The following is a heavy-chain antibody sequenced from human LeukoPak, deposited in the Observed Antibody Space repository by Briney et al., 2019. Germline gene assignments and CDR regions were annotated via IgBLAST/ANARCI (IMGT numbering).Heavy chain of an antibody. Sequence: ASVKVSCKASGGTFSSYAISRVRQAPGQGLEWMGRIIPIFGTANYAQKFQGRVTITTDESTSTAYMELSSLRSEDTAVYYCARDSSGWSDAFDIWGQGTMVTVSS. CDR1: GGTFSSYA. CDR3: ARDSSGWSDAFDI. D-gene: IGHD6-19*01. J-gene: IGHJ3*02. V-gene: IGHV1-69*05. CDR2: IIPIFGTA.